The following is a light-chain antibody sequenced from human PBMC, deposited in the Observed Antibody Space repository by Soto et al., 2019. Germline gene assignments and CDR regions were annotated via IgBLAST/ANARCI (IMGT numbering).Light chain of an antibody. CDR2: DAS. J-gene: IGKJ1*01. CDR3: QQFRDSPGT. V-gene: IGKV3-20*01. Sequence: EIVLTQSPGTLSLSPGERATLSCSASQSVANTYVAWYQQKPGQAPRLLIYDASVRATGIPDRFSSSDSGTDFTLTISRLEPEDFAVYYCQQFRDSPGTFGQGTKVEL. CDR1: QSVANTY.